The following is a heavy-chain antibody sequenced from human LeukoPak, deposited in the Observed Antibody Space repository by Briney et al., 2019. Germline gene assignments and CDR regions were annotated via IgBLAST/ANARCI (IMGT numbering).Heavy chain of an antibody. V-gene: IGHV4-4*07. D-gene: IGHD2-15*01. Sequence: SETLSLTCTVSGGSISSYYWSWIRQPAGKGLEWIGRIYTSGSTNYNPSFKSRVTMSVDTSKNQFSLKLSSVTAADTAVYYCAREDIVVVVAAMWGYFDYWGQGTLVTVSS. J-gene: IGHJ4*02. CDR2: IYTSGST. CDR1: GGSISSYY. CDR3: AREDIVVVVAAMWGYFDY.